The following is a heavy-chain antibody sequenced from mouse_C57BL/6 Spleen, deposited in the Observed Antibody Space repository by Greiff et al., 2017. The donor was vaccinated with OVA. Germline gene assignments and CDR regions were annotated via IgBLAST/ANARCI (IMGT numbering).Heavy chain of an antibody. CDR1: GFTFSSYA. D-gene: IGHD2-4*01. CDR2: ISDGGSYT. J-gene: IGHJ3*01. Sequence: EVQLQESGGGLVKPGGSLKLSCAASGFTFSSYAMSWVRQTPEKRLEWVATISDGGSYTYYPDNVKGRFTISRDNAKNNLYLQMSHLKSEDTAMYYCASEGDYDYDRFAYWGQGTLVTVSA. V-gene: IGHV5-4*01. CDR3: ASEGDYDYDRFAY.